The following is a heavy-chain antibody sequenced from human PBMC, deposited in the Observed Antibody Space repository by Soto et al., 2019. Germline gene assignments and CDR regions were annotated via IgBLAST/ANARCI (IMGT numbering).Heavy chain of an antibody. CDR2: IRSKAYGGTT. V-gene: IGHV3-49*03. J-gene: IGHJ6*02. CDR3: TRDTGPRSYCSGGSCYALIRYYYYGMDV. CDR1: GLTFGDYA. D-gene: IGHD2-15*01. Sequence: GGSLRLSCTASGLTFGDYAMSWFRQAPGKGLEWVGFIRSKAYGGTTEYAASVRGRFTISRDDSKSIAYLQMNSLKTEDTAVYYCTRDTGPRSYCSGGSCYALIRYYYYGMDVWGQGTTVTVSS.